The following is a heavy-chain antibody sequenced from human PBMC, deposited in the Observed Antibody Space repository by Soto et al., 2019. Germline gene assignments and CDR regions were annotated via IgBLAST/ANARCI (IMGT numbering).Heavy chain of an antibody. Sequence: EASVKVSCKASGDTFSSYAISWVRQAPGQGLEWMGGIIPIFGTANYAQKFQGRVTITADKSTSTAYMELSSLRSEDTAVYYCAFSSTVVTTYYYYYGMDVWGQGTTVTVSS. J-gene: IGHJ6*02. D-gene: IGHD4-17*01. V-gene: IGHV1-69*06. CDR1: GDTFSSYA. CDR3: AFSSTVVTTYYYYYGMDV. CDR2: IIPIFGTA.